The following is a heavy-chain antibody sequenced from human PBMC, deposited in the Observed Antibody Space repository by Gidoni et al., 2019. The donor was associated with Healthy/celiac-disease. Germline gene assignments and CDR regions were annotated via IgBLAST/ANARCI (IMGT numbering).Heavy chain of an antibody. V-gene: IGHV3-48*01. Sequence: EVQLVESGGGLVQPGGSLRLSCAASGFTFSSYSMNWVRQAPGKGLEWVSYISSSSSTIYYADSVKGRFTISRDNAKNSLYLQMNSLRAEDTAVYYCARAVPGYSSSNWFDPWGQGTLVTVSS. CDR2: ISSSSSTI. J-gene: IGHJ5*02. CDR3: ARAVPGYSSSNWFDP. CDR1: GFTFSSYS. D-gene: IGHD6-13*01.